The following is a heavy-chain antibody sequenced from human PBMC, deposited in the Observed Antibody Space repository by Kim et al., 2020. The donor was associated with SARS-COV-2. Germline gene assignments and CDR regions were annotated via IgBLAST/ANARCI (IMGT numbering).Heavy chain of an antibody. CDR1: GFTFSSYS. CDR2: ISSSSSYI. CDR3: AGDGFSY. V-gene: IGHV3-21*01. Sequence: GGSLRLSCAASGFTFSSYSMNWVRQAPGKGLEWVASISSSSSYIYYADSVKGRFTISRDNAKNSLYLQKNSLRAEDTAVYYCAGDGFSYWGQGTLVTVSS. D-gene: IGHD5-12*01. J-gene: IGHJ4*02.